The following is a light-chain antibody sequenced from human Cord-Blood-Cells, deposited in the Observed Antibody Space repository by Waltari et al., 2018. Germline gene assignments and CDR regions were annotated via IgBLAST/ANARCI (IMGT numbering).Light chain of an antibody. CDR1: QSISSY. CDR3: QQSYSTPPYT. Sequence: DIQMTQSPSSLSAFVRDRVTLTCRASQSISSYLNWYQQKPGKAPKLLIYAASSLQSGVPSRFSGSGSGTDFTLTISSLQPEDFATYYCQQSYSTPPYTFGQGTKLEIK. V-gene: IGKV1-39*01. J-gene: IGKJ2*01. CDR2: AAS.